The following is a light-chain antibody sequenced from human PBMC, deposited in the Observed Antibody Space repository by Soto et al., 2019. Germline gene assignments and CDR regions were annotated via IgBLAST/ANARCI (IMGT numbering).Light chain of an antibody. V-gene: IGKV3-20*01. CDR2: GAS. CDR1: QSVSSSY. Sequence: EIVLTQSPGTLSLSPGERATLSCRASQSVSSSYLAWYQQKPGQAPRLLIYGASSRATRIPDRFSGSGSGTDFTLTISXXXXXXXXXXYCQQYGXPPTFCGGTKV. CDR3: QQYGXPPT. J-gene: IGKJ4*01.